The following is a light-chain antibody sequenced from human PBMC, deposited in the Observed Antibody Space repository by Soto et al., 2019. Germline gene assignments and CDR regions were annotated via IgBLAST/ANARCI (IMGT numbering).Light chain of an antibody. J-gene: IGKJ4*01. V-gene: IGKV4-1*01. CDR2: WAS. Sequence: DIVMTQSPDSLAVSLGERATINCKSSQRGFYSSNNKNYLALYQQKPGQSPKLLIYWASTRESGVPDRFSGSGSGPDFTPTFSSLQADDGAVYSCQQYYFKRPTFGGRTTVEI. CDR1: QRGFYSSNNKNY. CDR3: QQYYFKRPT.